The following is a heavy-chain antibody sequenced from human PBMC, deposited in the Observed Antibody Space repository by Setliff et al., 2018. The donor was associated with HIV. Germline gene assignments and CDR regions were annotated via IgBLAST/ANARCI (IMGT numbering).Heavy chain of an antibody. J-gene: IGHJ4*02. Sequence: GVLRLSCTASGFSFDDYALTWVRQAPGKGLECVGFIRSNSIGGTTDYGESVKGRFTISRDDSKTIAYLQMNSLTTEDTAVYFCTRDRRGSNGWSGCNGGFDYWGQGTLVTVSS. CDR1: GFSFDDYA. CDR2: IRSNSIGGTT. V-gene: IGHV3-49*04. CDR3: TRDRRGSNGWSGCNGGFDY. D-gene: IGHD3-3*01.